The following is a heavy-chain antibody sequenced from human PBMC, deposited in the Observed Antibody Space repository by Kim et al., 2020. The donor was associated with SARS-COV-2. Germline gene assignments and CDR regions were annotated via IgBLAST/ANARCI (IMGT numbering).Heavy chain of an antibody. J-gene: IGHJ3*02. CDR1: GGSFSDYY. V-gene: IGHV4-34*01. CDR3: ASAALTLVRGVIITQRVCFDI. D-gene: IGHD3-10*01. Sequence: SETLSLTCAVYGGSFSDYYWSWIRQSPGKGLEWIGEINHSGSTKYNTSLKSRVTISIDTSKNQMSLKLSSVTAADTAVYYCASAALTLVRGVIITQRVCFDIWGQGIMVSVSS. CDR2: INHSGST.